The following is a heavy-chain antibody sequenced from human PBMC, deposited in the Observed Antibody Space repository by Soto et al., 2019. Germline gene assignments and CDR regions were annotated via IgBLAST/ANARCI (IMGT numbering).Heavy chain of an antibody. Sequence: GGALESFCKGSWYTVFLSWIGRAGQKPGKRLEMMLIIYPGDSDTRYSPSFQGQVTISADKSISTAYLQWSSLKASDTAMYYCARQASTIFGVVKDYYYYYGMDVWGQGTTVTVS. CDR1: WYTVFLSW. J-gene: IGHJ6*02. D-gene: IGHD3-3*01. V-gene: IGHV5-51*01. CDR2: IYPGDSDT. CDR3: ARQASTIFGVVKDYYYYYGMDV.